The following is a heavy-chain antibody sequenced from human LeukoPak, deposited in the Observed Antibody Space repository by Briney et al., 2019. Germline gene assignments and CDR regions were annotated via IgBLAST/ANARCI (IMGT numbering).Heavy chain of an antibody. CDR1: GGSISSSSYY. CDR2: IYYSGST. J-gene: IGHJ5*02. V-gene: IGHV4-39*07. Sequence: SETLSLTCTVPGGSISSSSYYWGWIRQPPGKGLEWIGSIYYSGSTYYNPSLKSRVTISVDTSKNQFSLKLSSVTAADTAVYYCARGVAAGVRGFDPWGQGTLVTVSS. CDR3: ARGVAAGVRGFDP. D-gene: IGHD6-13*01.